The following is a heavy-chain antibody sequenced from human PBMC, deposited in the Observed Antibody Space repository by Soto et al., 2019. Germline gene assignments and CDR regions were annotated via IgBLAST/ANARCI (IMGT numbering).Heavy chain of an antibody. Sequence: ASVKVSCKASGYTFTSYGISWVRQAPGQGLEWMGWISAYNGNTNYAQKLQGRVTMTTDTSTSTAYMELRSLRSDDTAVYYCARYYDILTGYYGPLIFDYWGQGTLVTVSS. J-gene: IGHJ4*02. V-gene: IGHV1-18*01. CDR1: GYTFTSYG. CDR3: ARYYDILTGYYGPLIFDY. D-gene: IGHD3-9*01. CDR2: ISAYNGNT.